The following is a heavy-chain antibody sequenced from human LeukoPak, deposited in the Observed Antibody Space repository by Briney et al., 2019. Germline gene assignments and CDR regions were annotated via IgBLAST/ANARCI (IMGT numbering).Heavy chain of an antibody. CDR2: ISAYNGNT. Sequence: ASLKVSCKASGYTFTSYGISWVRQAPGQGLEWMGWISAYNGNTNYAQKLQGRVTMTTDTSTSTAYMELRSLRSDDTAVYYCASTPYSSGWYYFDYWGQGTLVTVSS. CDR3: ASTPYSSGWYYFDY. J-gene: IGHJ4*02. D-gene: IGHD6-19*01. CDR1: GYTFTSYG. V-gene: IGHV1-18*01.